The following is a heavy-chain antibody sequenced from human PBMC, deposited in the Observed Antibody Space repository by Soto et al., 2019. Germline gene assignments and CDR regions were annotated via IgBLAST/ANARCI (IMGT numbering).Heavy chain of an antibody. V-gene: IGHV1-69*13. J-gene: IGHJ6*02. Sequence: ASVKVSCKASGGTFSSYAISWVRQAPGQGLEWMGGIIPIFGTANYAQKFQGRVTITADESTSTAYMELSSLRSEDTAVYYCARSTLQLWPPYYYYGMDVWGQGTTVTVSS. CDR2: IIPIFGTA. CDR3: ARSTLQLWPPYYYYGMDV. CDR1: GGTFSSYA. D-gene: IGHD5-18*01.